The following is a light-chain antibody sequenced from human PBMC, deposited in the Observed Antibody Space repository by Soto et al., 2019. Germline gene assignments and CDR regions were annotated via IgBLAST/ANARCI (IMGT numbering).Light chain of an antibody. Sequence: IQMTQSPASLSASVGDRVTITCRASQSISSYLNWYQQKPGKAPKLLIYAASSLQSGVPSRFSGSGSGTDFTLTISSLQPEDFATYYCQQSYSTPPITFGQGTRLENK. J-gene: IGKJ5*01. CDR1: QSISSY. CDR3: QQSYSTPPIT. V-gene: IGKV1-39*01. CDR2: AAS.